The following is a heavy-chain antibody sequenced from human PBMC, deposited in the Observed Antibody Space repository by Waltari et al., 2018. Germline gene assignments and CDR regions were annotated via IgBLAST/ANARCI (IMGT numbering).Heavy chain of an antibody. J-gene: IGHJ3*02. CDR2: INTSGGT. CDR1: GGSISSGDYY. Sequence: QVQLQESGPGLVKPSETLSLTCTVSGGSISSGDYYWSWIRQPPGKGLEWMGYINTSGGTYYTPSLRVQVTISEDTSKTQFSLRLGSVPAADTAGYYWAREDIVARGAFDIWGQGTRVPVSS. V-gene: IGHV4-30-4*08. D-gene: IGHD5-12*01. CDR3: AREDIVARGAFDI.